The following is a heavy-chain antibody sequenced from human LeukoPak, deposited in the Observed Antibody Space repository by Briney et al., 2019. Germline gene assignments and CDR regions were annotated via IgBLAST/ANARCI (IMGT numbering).Heavy chain of an antibody. CDR1: GYMFSNSG. J-gene: IGHJ4*02. Sequence: ASVKVSCKASGYMFSNSGINWVRQAPGQGLEWMGWISAYNANTDYAQMFQGRVTMTTDTSTSTASMELRSLRSDDTAVYYCARTSYYESGGXTHAADWXXGTLVTVXX. D-gene: IGHD3-22*01. CDR3: ARTSYYESGGXTHAAD. CDR2: ISAYNANT. V-gene: IGHV1-18*01.